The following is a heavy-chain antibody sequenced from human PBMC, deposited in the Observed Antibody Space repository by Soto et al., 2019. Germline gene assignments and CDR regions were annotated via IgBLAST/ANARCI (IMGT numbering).Heavy chain of an antibody. V-gene: IGHV3-64D*06. D-gene: IGHD3-10*01. CDR1: GFTFSTYA. J-gene: IGHJ5*02. Sequence: GGSLRLSCSASGFTFSTYAMHWVRQAPVKGLEYVSSISSNGDSIYYADSVKGRFIISRDYSKNTVYLQMSSLRVEDTALYYYVKGSGSGSMYNWFDPWGQGTLVTVS. CDR2: ISSNGDSI. CDR3: VKGSGSGSMYNWFDP.